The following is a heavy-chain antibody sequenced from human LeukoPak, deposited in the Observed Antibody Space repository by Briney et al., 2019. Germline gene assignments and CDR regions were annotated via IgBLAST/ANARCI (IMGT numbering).Heavy chain of an antibody. Sequence: GGSLRLSCAASGFTFSSNWMHWVRQAPGKGLVWVSRINSDGSSTSYADSVKGRFTISRDNAKNTLYLQMNSLRAEDTAVYYCARDDSFGIFLPPWGQGTLVTVSS. V-gene: IGHV3-74*01. CDR1: GFTFSSNW. CDR3: ARDDSFGIFLPP. CDR2: INSDGSST. D-gene: IGHD2-15*01. J-gene: IGHJ5*02.